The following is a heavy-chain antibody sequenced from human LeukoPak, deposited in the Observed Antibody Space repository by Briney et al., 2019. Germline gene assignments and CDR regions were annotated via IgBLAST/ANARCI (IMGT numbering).Heavy chain of an antibody. J-gene: IGHJ4*02. D-gene: IGHD5-12*01. CDR2: ISYDGSNK. CDR3: AKGSNRGVATIDY. V-gene: IGHV3-30*18. Sequence: GGSLRLSCAASGXTLSSYGMHWVRQAPGKGLDWVAVISYDGSNKYYADSVKGRFTISRDNSKNTLFLQMNSLRAEDTAVYYCAKGSNRGVATIDYWGQGTLVTVSS. CDR1: GXTLSSYG.